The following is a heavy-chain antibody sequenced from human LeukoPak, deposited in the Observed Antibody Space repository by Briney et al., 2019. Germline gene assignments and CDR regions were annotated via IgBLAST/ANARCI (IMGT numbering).Heavy chain of an antibody. Sequence: PSETLSLTCAVYGGSFSAYYWNWIRQAPGKGLEWIGEINHSGSTNYNPSLKSRVTISVDTSKNQFSLKLSSVTAADTAVYYCAVGPYYWYFDLWGRGTLVTVSS. J-gene: IGHJ2*01. CDR3: AVGPYYWYFDL. CDR2: INHSGST. V-gene: IGHV4-34*01. CDR1: GGSFSAYY.